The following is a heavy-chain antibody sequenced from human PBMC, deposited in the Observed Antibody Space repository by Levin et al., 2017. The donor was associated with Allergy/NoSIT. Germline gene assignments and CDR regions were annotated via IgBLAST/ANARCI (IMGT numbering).Heavy chain of an antibody. CDR2: IFYTGTT. Sequence: SQTLSLTCTVSGGSVSDTNYYWGWVRQPPGKGLEWIGIIFYTGTTYYDPSLESRVTISVDTSKNQFALRLSSVTAAATGVYFCARDASRGGLDVWGRGTTVTVSS. CDR1: GGSVSDTNYY. J-gene: IGHJ6*02. CDR3: ARDASRGGLDV. V-gene: IGHV4-39*06.